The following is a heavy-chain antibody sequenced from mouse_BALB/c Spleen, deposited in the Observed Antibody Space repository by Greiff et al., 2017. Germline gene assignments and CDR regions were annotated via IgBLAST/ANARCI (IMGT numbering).Heavy chain of an antibody. D-gene: IGHD1-1*01. V-gene: IGHV1-87*01. CDR3: ARSGVITTVVARAYFDY. CDR2: IYPGDGDT. J-gene: IGHJ2*01. CDR1: GYTFTSYW. Sequence: VQLQQSGAELARPGASVKLSCKASGYTFTSYWMQWVKQRPGQGLEWIGAIYPGDGDTRYTQKFKGKATLTADKSSSTAYMQLSSLASEDSAVYYCARSGVITTVVARAYFDYWGQGTTLTVSS.